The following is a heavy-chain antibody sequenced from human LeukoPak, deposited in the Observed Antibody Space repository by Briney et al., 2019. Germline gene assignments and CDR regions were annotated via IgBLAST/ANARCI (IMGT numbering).Heavy chain of an antibody. D-gene: IGHD3/OR15-3a*01. J-gene: IGHJ4*02. CDR1: GFTLNNYG. CDR2: ISSSAI. Sequence: GGSLRLSCVASGFTLNNYGINWVRQAPGKGLEWVSYISSSAILYADSVKGRFTISRDNAKNSVYLQMNSLRAEDTAVYYCARDWSAGAWTDLDYWGQGTLVTVSS. CDR3: ARDWSAGAWTDLDY. V-gene: IGHV3-48*01.